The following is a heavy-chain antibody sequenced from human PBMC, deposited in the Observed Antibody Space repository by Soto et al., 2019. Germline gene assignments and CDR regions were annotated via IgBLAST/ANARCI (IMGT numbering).Heavy chain of an antibody. D-gene: IGHD3-3*01. J-gene: IGHJ4*02. CDR3: ARGIDFWSCRRYYFDY. Sequence: QVQLQESGPGLVKPSQTLSLTCPVSGGSISSGGYYWSWIRQHPGKGLEWIGYIYYSGSTYYNPSLKSRVTISVDTSKNQFSLKLSSVTAADTAVYYCARGIDFWSCRRYYFDYWGQGTLVTVSS. V-gene: IGHV4-31*03. CDR1: GGSISSGGYY. CDR2: IYYSGST.